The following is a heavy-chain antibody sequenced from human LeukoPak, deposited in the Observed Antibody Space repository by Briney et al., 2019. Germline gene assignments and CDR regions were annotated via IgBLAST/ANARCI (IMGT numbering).Heavy chain of an antibody. Sequence: SETLSLTCAVYGGSFSGYYWSWIRQPPGKGLEWIGEINHSGSTNYIPSLKSRVTISVDTSKNQFSLKLSSVTAADTAVYYCARHLMFRDSTYGPHLDYWGQGTLVTVSS. CDR3: ARHLMFRDSTYGPHLDY. D-gene: IGHD3-10*01. V-gene: IGHV4-34*01. CDR2: INHSGST. J-gene: IGHJ4*02. CDR1: GGSFSGYY.